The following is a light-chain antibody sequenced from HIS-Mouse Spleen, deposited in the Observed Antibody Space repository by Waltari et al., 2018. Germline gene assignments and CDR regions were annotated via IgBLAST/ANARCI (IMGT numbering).Light chain of an antibody. V-gene: IGLV2-14*03. Sequence: QSALTQPASVSGSPGQSITISCPGTSSDVGGYNSVPWYQPHPGKAPKLMIYDVSNRPSGVSNRFSGSKSGNTASLTISGLQAEDEADYYCSSYTSSSFNVVFGGGTKLTVL. CDR1: SSDVGGYNS. CDR2: DVS. CDR3: SSYTSSSFNVV. J-gene: IGLJ2*01.